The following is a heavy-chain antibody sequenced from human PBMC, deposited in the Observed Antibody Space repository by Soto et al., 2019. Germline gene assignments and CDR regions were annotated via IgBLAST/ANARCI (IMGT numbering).Heavy chain of an antibody. CDR3: VGGPTPEFFDD. J-gene: IGHJ4*02. CDR1: GGSISRRNFY. V-gene: IGHV4-30-4*01. CDR2: ISYSGTA. Sequence: QVQLQESGPGLVRPSQTLSLSCTVSGGSISRRNFYWTRIRPRPGEGLEWIGCISYSGTAFYKPSLQSRLTISVDTSKNQFCLKVTSVTAADTAIYYCVGGPTPEFFDDWGQGSLVTVSS. D-gene: IGHD3-10*01.